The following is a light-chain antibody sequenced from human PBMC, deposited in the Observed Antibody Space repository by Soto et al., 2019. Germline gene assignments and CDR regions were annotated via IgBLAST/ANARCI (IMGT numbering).Light chain of an antibody. CDR3: QQRSNWPPT. CDR1: QSVSSY. Sequence: EIVLTQSPATLSVSPGERATLSCRASQSVSSYLAWYQQKPGQAPRLLIYDAFNRATGIPARFSGSGSGTDFTLIISSLEPEDFAVYYCQQRSNWPPTFGGGTKVDIK. J-gene: IGKJ4*01. V-gene: IGKV3-11*01. CDR2: DAF.